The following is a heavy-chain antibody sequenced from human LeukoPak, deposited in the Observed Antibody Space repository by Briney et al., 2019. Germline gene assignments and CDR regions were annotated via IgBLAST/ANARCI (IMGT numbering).Heavy chain of an antibody. J-gene: IGHJ4*02. CDR3: ARGRSYGVL. CDR2: INHSGST. V-gene: IGHV4-34*01. D-gene: IGHD3-16*01. Sequence: SETLSLTCAVSGGSFSGYYWSWIRQPPGKGLEWIGGINHSGSTNYNPSPKSRVTISVYTSKNQISRKLSSVTAADTAVYCCARGRSYGVLWGQGTLVTVSS. CDR1: GGSFSGYY.